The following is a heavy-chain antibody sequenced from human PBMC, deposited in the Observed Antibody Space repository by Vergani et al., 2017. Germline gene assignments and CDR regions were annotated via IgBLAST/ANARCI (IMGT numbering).Heavy chain of an antibody. CDR1: GYSFTSYW. CDR3: ARAPVPAADGRYGMDV. Sequence: EVQLVQSGAEVKKPGESLTISCKGSGYSFTSYWIDWVRQMPGKGLEWMGIIYPGDSDTRYSPSFQGQVTISADKSISTAYLQWSSLKASDTAMYYCARAPVPAADGRYGMDVWGQGTTVTVSS. CDR2: IYPGDSDT. V-gene: IGHV5-51*01. J-gene: IGHJ6*02. D-gene: IGHD2-2*01.